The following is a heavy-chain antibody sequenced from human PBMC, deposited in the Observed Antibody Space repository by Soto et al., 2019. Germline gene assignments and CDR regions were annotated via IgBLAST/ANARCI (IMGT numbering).Heavy chain of an antibody. CDR2: IFHSGTT. CDR1: GSDISRSY. Sequence: PWETLALTCRYSGSDISRSYWTGIRPAPGRGLEWIGYIFHSGTTNYNPSLKSRVTISVDTSKNQYSLTLSSLPTADTAVYFCVRGGNRYSSTSSGVGGFDYWGQGTLSTVSS. D-gene: IGHD6-13*01. V-gene: IGHV4-59*01. J-gene: IGHJ4*02. CDR3: VRGGNRYSSTSSGVGGFDY.